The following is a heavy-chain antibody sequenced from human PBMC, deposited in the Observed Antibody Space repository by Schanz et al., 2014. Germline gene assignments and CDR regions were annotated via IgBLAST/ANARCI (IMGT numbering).Heavy chain of an antibody. CDR3: ASDFWSGYSHYYYGLDV. V-gene: IGHV1-2*06. J-gene: IGHJ6*02. D-gene: IGHD3-3*01. CDR2: INPNTGGT. CDR1: GYTFSSYG. Sequence: QVQLVQSGAEVKKPGASVKVSCKASGYTFSSYGISWVRQAPGQGLEWMGRINPNTGGTNFAQKFQGRVTMTRDTSITTAYMELSRLRSDDSAVYYCASDFWSGYSHYYYGLDVWGQGTTVTVSS.